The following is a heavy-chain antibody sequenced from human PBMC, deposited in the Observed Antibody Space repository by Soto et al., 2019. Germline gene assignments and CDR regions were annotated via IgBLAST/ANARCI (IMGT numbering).Heavy chain of an antibody. Sequence: QVQLVQSGAEVKKPGASVKVSCKASGYTFTSYGISWVRQAPGQGLEWMGWISAYSGNTNYAQKLQVRVDMTTYTCTSTAYMELRRLRSDDTALYYCARVLAPTTRSEGAFDIWGQGTMVTVSS. CDR1: GYTFTSYG. CDR3: ARVLAPTTRSEGAFDI. D-gene: IGHD2-15*01. CDR2: ISAYSGNT. J-gene: IGHJ3*02. V-gene: IGHV1-18*01.